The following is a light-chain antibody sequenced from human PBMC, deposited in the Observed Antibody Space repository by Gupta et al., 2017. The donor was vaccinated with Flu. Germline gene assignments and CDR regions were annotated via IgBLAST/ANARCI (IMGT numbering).Light chain of an antibody. J-gene: IGLJ2*01. CDR2: ENY. CDR3: ETWDSSLSAGHVI. V-gene: IGLV1-51*02. CDR1: ISNIGNNY. Sequence: QPVLTQPPSVSAAPGQEGTISCSGSISNIGNNYVSWYQHFPGTSPKLLIYENYKRPSGIPDRFSGSKSGTSATLGITGLQTGDEADYYCETWDSSLSAGHVIFGGGTKLTVL.